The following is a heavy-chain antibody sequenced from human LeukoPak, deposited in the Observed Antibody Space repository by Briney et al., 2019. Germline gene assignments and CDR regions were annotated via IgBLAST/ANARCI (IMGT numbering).Heavy chain of an antibody. CDR2: MNPNSGNT. CDR1: GYTFNSYD. V-gene: IGHV1-8*02. D-gene: IGHD3-3*01. J-gene: IGHJ4*02. Sequence: ASVKVSCKTSGYTFNSYDINWVRQATGQGLEWMGWMNPNSGNTGYAQKLQGRVTMTRNTSIRAAYMELSGLRPEDTAVYYCARRNIRFLELDFWGQGTLVTVSS. CDR3: ARRNIRFLELDF.